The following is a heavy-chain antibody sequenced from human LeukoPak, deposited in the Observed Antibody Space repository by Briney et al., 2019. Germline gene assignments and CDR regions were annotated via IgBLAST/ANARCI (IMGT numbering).Heavy chain of an antibody. V-gene: IGHV5-51*01. CDR1: GYRFTAYW. Sequence: GESLKISCKGSGYRFTAYWISWVRQMPGEGLDWMGIIYPGDSDTRYSPSFQGQVFISVDTATSTAYLQWNSLKASDTAMYYCARTYSTSWYNLDYWGQGTQVSVSS. J-gene: IGHJ4*02. CDR2: IYPGDSDT. D-gene: IGHD6-13*01. CDR3: ARTYSTSWYNLDY.